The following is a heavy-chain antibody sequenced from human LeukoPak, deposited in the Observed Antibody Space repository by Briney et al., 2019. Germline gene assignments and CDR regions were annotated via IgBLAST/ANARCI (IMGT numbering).Heavy chain of an antibody. J-gene: IGHJ4*02. V-gene: IGHV3-7*01. Sequence: GGSLRLSCAASEFTFSAFWMSWVRQAPGKGLEWVANINQDGSAKHYVDSVKGRFTVSRDNAENSLYLQTNSLRAEDTAVYYCARSMGSGHYYVADYWGQGTLVTVSS. CDR1: EFTFSAFW. D-gene: IGHD3-22*01. CDR3: ARSMGSGHYYVADY. CDR2: INQDGSAK.